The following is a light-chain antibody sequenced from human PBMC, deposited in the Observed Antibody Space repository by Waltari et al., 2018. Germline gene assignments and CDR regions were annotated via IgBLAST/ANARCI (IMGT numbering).Light chain of an antibody. CDR3: QQSHDFPYT. J-gene: IGKJ2*01. CDR2: DAS. CDR1: QSTRTS. Sequence: DIQMTQSPSSLSASVGDRVTITCRAIQSTRTSLNWYQQKPGKGPKLLIYDASTLQSGVPSRFSGRGSATDFTLTISSLQPEDFATYYCQQSHDFPYTFGLGTKLEF. V-gene: IGKV1-39*01.